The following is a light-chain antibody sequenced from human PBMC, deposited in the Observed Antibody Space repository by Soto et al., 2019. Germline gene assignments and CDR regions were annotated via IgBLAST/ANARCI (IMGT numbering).Light chain of an antibody. J-gene: IGKJ5*01. CDR3: QHSYSTPRT. Sequence: DVQMTQSPSSLSASAGDSVTITCRASQSISIYLNWYQQTPGKARQLLIDAASSSQSGLPSRFGGSGSGTDFTLTISSLQHEYVASYYCQHSYSTPRTFGQGTLLEIK. V-gene: IGKV1-39*01. CDR2: AAS. CDR1: QSISIY.